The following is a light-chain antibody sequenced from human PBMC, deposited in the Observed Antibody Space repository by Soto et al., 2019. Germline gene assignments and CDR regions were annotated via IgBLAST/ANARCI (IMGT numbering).Light chain of an antibody. CDR2: GAS. CDR3: QQYNNWPSWT. CDR1: QSVSSN. Sequence: EIAMTQSPATLSLSPGERATLSCRASQSVSSNLAWYQQKPGQAPRLLIYGASTRATGIPARFSGSGSGTEFTLTISSLQSEDFAVYYCQQYNNWPSWTFGQGTKVDIK. J-gene: IGKJ1*01. V-gene: IGKV3-15*01.